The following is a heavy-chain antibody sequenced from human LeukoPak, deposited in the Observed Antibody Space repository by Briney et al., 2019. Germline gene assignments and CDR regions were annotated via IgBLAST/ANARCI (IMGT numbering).Heavy chain of an antibody. V-gene: IGHV3-74*01. Sequence: GESLRLSCTASGFTFSSYWMHWVRQAPGKGLVWVSRINSDGGSTSYADSVKGRFTISRDNAKNTLYLQMNSLRAEDTAVYYCARRIQGMAPYYFDYRGQGTLVTVSS. CDR2: INSDGGST. CDR1: GFTFSSYW. J-gene: IGHJ4*02. CDR3: ARRIQGMAPYYFDY. D-gene: IGHD5-24*01.